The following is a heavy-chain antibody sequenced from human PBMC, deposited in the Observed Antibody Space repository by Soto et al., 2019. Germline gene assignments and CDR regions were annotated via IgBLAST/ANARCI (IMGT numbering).Heavy chain of an antibody. CDR3: ARGTAPRTFDP. J-gene: IGHJ5*02. V-gene: IGHV4-59*01. Sequence: XATLSLPYTVSGGSISSYDWSCIRQPPGKGLEWIGYIYYSGSTNYNPSLKSRVTISVDTSKNQFSLKLSSVTAADTAVYYCARGTAPRTFDPWGQRTLVTVSS. CDR1: GGSISSYD. CDR2: IYYSGST. D-gene: IGHD6-13*01.